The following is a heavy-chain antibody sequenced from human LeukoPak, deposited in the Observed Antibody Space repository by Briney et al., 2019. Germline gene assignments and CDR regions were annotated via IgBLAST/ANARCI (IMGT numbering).Heavy chain of an antibody. J-gene: IGHJ3*02. D-gene: IGHD1-20*01. Sequence: PSETLSLTCTVSGGSISSYYWSWIRQPPGKGLEWIGYIYYSGSTNYNPSLKSRVTISVDTSKNQFSLKLSSVTAADTAVYYCAREEGNWNDLDAFGIWGQGTMVTVSS. V-gene: IGHV4-59*01. CDR3: AREEGNWNDLDAFGI. CDR1: GGSISSYY. CDR2: IYYSGST.